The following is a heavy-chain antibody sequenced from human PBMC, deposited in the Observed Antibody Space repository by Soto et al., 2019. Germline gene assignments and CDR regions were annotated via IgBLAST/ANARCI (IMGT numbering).Heavy chain of an antibody. V-gene: IGHV4-59*08. CDR2: IYYSGGT. CDR3: AGHRYSGYGYYFDY. CDR1: GGSISSYY. Sequence: SETLSLTCTVSGGSISSYYWSWIRQPPGKGLEWIGYIYYSGGTNYNPSLKSRVTISVDTSKNQFSLKLSSVTAADTAVYYCAGHRYSGYGYYFDYWGQGTLVTVSS. D-gene: IGHD5-12*01. J-gene: IGHJ4*02.